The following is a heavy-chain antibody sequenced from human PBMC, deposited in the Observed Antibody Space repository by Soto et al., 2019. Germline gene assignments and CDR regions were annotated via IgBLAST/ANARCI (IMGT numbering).Heavy chain of an antibody. CDR3: ARVGYYYGSGSYLFDP. CDR1: GYTFTSQS. J-gene: IGHJ5*02. CDR2: ISAYNGYT. V-gene: IGHV1-18*01. Sequence: QVQLVQSGAEVKKPGASVKVSCKASGYTFTSQSISRVRRAPGEGLEWVGWISAYNGYTNYAENFQGRVTMTTDASTSTAYMDLRSLRSDDTAVYYCARVGYYYGSGSYLFDPWGQGTLVTVSS. D-gene: IGHD3-10*01.